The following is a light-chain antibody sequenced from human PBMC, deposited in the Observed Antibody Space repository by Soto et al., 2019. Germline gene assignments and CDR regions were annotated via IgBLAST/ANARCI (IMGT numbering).Light chain of an antibody. V-gene: IGKV1-5*01. CDR2: HAS. CDR1: QSISSW. CDR3: QQYNSYRT. Sequence: DIQRTQSPSTLSASVGDRVTITCRASQSISSWLAWYQQKPGKVPKLLIYHASSLESGVPSRFSGSGSGTEFTLTISGLQPDDSATYYCQQYNSYRTFGQGTKVDIK. J-gene: IGKJ1*01.